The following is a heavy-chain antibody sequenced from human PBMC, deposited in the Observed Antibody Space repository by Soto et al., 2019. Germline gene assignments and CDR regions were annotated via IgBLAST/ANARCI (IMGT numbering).Heavy chain of an antibody. CDR2: ISYSGST. CDR3: ARADPDASVGY. D-gene: IGHD2-15*01. J-gene: IGHJ4*02. Sequence: XDTLSLTCTVSGGSMSSYYWTLLRQSPGRGLEWIGYISYSGSTYYNPSLKSRVTISADTSKNQFSLRMNSMIAADTAVYYCARADPDASVGYWGQGTLVTVSS. CDR1: GGSMSSYY. V-gene: IGHV4-59*01.